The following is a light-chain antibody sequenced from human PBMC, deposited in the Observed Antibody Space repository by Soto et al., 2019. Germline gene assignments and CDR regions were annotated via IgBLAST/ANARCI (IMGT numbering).Light chain of an antibody. Sequence: QSVLTQPPSASGSPGQSVTISCTGTSSDVGAYNYVSWYQQYPGKAPKLMIYEVTKRPSGVPDRFSGSKSGNTASLTVFGLQAEDEADYYCTSYVGNNIWVFGGGTKLTVL. CDR2: EVT. CDR3: TSYVGNNIWV. J-gene: IGLJ3*02. V-gene: IGLV2-8*01. CDR1: SSDVGAYNY.